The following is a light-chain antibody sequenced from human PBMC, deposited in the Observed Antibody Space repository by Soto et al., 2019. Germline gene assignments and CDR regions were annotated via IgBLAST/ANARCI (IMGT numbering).Light chain of an antibody. Sequence: EIVMTQFPATLSESPGERVTLSCRASQSVSTNFAWYQQKPGEAPRLLIFDASARAVDIPGRFSGSVSGTEFTLTISSLQPEDFAVYFCHSYAKWPPGTFGQGTKVEIK. CDR3: HSYAKWPPGT. J-gene: IGKJ1*01. CDR2: DAS. V-gene: IGKV3D-15*01. CDR1: QSVSTN.